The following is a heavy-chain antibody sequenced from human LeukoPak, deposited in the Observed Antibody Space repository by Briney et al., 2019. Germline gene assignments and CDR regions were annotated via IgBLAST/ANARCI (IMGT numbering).Heavy chain of an antibody. Sequence: SETLSLTCSVSGGSISSYYWSWIRQPPGKGLECIGYIYYSGSTNYNPSLKSRVTVSVHTSKNQFSLKLRSVTAADTAVYYCARGMYSSSRLVYYYMDVWSRGTTVTVSS. CDR2: IYYSGST. V-gene: IGHV4-59*01. D-gene: IGHD6-6*01. CDR3: ARGMYSSSRLVYYYMDV. CDR1: GGSISSYY. J-gene: IGHJ6*03.